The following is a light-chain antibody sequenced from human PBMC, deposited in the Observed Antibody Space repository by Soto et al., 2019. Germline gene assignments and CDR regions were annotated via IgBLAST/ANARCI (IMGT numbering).Light chain of an antibody. J-gene: IGKJ4*01. CDR1: QSINNN. V-gene: IGKV3-15*01. Sequence: EIVMTQSPATLSVSPGERATLSCRASQSINNNLAWYQQKRGQGPRLLIYGASSRATGTPARFSGSGSGTGFTLTSSSLHSEDVAIYYCQHYNDWPLTFGGGTKVEIK. CDR2: GAS. CDR3: QHYNDWPLT.